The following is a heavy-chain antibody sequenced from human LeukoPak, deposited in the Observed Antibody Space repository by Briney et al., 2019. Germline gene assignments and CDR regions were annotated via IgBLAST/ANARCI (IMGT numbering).Heavy chain of an antibody. CDR1: GLSFNTYS. CDR3: TSRYCTSTNCYSFDN. V-gene: IGHV3-21*01. Sequence: KSGGSPRLSCAASGLSFNTYSMNWVRQAPGKGLEWVSSISSTSAHIFYAGSVKGRFSISRDNAKNSLYLQVNSLRVEDTAVYYCTSRYCTSTNCYSFDNWGQGTLVTVSS. CDR2: ISSTSAHI. D-gene: IGHD2-2*01. J-gene: IGHJ3*02.